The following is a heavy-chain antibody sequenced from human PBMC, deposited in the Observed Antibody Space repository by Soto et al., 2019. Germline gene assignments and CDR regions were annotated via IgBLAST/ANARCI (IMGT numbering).Heavy chain of an antibody. V-gene: IGHV3-23*01. Sequence: EVQLLESGGGLVQPGGSLRLSCAASGFTFSNYAISWVRQAPGKGLEWVSIISGSGDTPYYADSVKGRFTMSRDNSRNTLYMQMNRMRTGDSAKYYCAKEGNSGLYYFDYWGPGTLVTVSS. CDR2: ISGSGDTP. J-gene: IGHJ4*02. CDR1: GFTFSNYA. D-gene: IGHD6-19*01. CDR3: AKEGNSGLYYFDY.